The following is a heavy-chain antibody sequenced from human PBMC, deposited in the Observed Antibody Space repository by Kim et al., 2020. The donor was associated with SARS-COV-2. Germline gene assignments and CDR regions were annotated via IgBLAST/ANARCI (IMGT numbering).Heavy chain of an antibody. Sequence: GESLKISCKGSGYSFTSYWIGWVRQMPGKGLEWMGIIYPGDSDTRYSPSFQGQVTISADKSISTAYLQCSSLKASDTAMYYCATYSSGYSSYFEDWGQGTLVTVSS. D-gene: IGHD3-22*01. CDR2: IYPGDSDT. J-gene: IGHJ4*02. CDR1: GYSFTSYW. V-gene: IGHV5-51*01. CDR3: ATYSSGYSSYFED.